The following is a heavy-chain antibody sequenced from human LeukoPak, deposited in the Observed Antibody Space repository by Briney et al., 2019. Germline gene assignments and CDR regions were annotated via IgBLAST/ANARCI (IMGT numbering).Heavy chain of an antibody. V-gene: IGHV1-69*13. CDR1: GGTFSSYT. Sequence: SVKVSCKTSGGTFSSYTINWVRQAPGQGLEWMGGITPIFGTSNYAQKFQGRVTITADESTGTSYMELSSLRSEDTAVYYCARDYWGDGCNHYFDYWGQGTLVTVSS. J-gene: IGHJ4*02. CDR2: ITPIFGTS. CDR3: ARDYWGDGCNHYFDY. D-gene: IGHD5-24*01.